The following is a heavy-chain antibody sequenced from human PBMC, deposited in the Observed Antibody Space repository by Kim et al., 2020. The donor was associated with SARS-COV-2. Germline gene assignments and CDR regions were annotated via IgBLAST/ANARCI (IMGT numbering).Heavy chain of an antibody. CDR3: ARWGIAAADY. Sequence: SETLSLTCAVYGGSFSGYYWSWIRQPPGKGLEWIGEINHSGSTNYNPSLKSRVTISVDTSKNQFSLKLSSVTAADTAVYYCARWGIAAADYWGQGTLVTVSS. D-gene: IGHD6-13*01. CDR2: INHSGST. V-gene: IGHV4-34*01. J-gene: IGHJ4*02. CDR1: GGSFSGYY.